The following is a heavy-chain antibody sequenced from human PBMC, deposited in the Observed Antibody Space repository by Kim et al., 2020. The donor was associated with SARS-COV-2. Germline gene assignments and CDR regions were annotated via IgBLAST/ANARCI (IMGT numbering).Heavy chain of an antibody. D-gene: IGHD1-1*01. J-gene: IGHJ4*02. CDR1: GFTFSSHN. V-gene: IGHV3-48*02. CDR3: AGDGRPPGTHFDS. CDR2: ISGSGSTM. Sequence: GGSLRLSCAASGFTFSSHNMNWVRQAPGKGLEWVSFISGSGSTMYYADSVKGRFTISRDNAMNSLYLQMNSLRDEDTAVYYCAGDGRPPGTHFDSWGQGTLVTVSS.